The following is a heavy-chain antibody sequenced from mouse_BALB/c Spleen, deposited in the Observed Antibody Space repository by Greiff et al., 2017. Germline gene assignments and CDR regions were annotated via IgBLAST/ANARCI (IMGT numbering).Heavy chain of an antibody. Sequence: EVKLVESGGGLVQPGGSRKLSCAASGFTFSSFGLHWVRQAPEKGLEWVAYISSGSSTIYYADTVKGRFPISRDNPKNTLFLQMTSLRSEDTAMYYCARSDPYGNYYFDYWGQGTTLTVSS. CDR1: GFTFSSFG. CDR2: ISSGSSTI. J-gene: IGHJ2*01. CDR3: ARSDPYGNYYFDY. D-gene: IGHD2-10*02. V-gene: IGHV5-17*02.